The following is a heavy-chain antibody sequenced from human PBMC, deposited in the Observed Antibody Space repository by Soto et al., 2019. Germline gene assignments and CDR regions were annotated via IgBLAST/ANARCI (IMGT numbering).Heavy chain of an antibody. Sequence: SQTLSLTCAISGDSVSSNSAAWNWIRQSPSRGLEWLGRTYYRSKWYNDYAVSVKSRITINPDTSKNQFSLQLNSVTPEDTAVYYCARGEGIEVAVEPYSYYYGMDVWGQGTTVTVSS. CDR1: GDSVSSNSAA. CDR2: TYYRSKWYN. CDR3: ARGEGIEVAVEPYSYYYGMDV. V-gene: IGHV6-1*01. J-gene: IGHJ6*02. D-gene: IGHD6-19*01.